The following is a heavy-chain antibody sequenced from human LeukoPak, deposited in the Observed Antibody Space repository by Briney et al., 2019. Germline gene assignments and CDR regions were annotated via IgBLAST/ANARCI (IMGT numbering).Heavy chain of an antibody. D-gene: IGHD3-3*01. CDR1: GGSISSDTYY. J-gene: IGHJ6*03. V-gene: IGHV4-61*02. Sequence: SETLSLTCTVSGGSISSDTYYWSWIRQPAGKGLEWIGRIYTSGSTNYNPSVKSRVTISLDTSKNQFSLKLSSVTAADTAVYYCARSSQDYDFWSGYSGYYYMDVWGKGTTVTVSS. CDR3: ARSSQDYDFWSGYSGYYYMDV. CDR2: IYTSGST.